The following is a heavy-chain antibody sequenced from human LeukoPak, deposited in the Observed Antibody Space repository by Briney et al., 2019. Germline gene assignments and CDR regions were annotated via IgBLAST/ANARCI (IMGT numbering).Heavy chain of an antibody. J-gene: IGHJ5*02. CDR3: ARLQGDWFDP. Sequence: SETLSLTCGVSGGAITNYYWNWIRQAPGKGLEWLGYIYYTGSTTYNPSVKSRITISLDTSKKQISLKLRSVTAADTAVYYCARLQGDWFDPWGQGTLVTVSS. D-gene: IGHD4-11*01. CDR1: GGAITNYY. V-gene: IGHV4-59*01. CDR2: IYYTGST.